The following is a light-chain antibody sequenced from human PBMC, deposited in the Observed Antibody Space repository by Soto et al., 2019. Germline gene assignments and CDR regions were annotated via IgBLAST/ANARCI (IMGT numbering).Light chain of an antibody. CDR2: KTS. J-gene: IGKJ1*01. CDR1: QTISSW. CDR3: QYYNDYCWT. V-gene: IGKV1-5*03. Sequence: DIQLTQSPSTLSASVGDRVTITCRASQTISSWLAWYQQKPGKAPNLLIYKTSNLESGVPSRFSGCGSGTEFTLTISSLQPDDFATDYCQYYNDYCWTFGQGTKVEIK.